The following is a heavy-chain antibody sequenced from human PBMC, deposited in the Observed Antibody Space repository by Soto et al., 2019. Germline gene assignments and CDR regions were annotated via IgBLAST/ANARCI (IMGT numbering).Heavy chain of an antibody. J-gene: IGHJ4*02. CDR3: ASSYGSGYRAFDY. CDR2: VNPIVSMS. CDR1: GDTFNFYS. V-gene: IGHV1-69*02. D-gene: IGHD3-10*01. Sequence: QVQLVQSGVEVKRPGSSVKVSCKASGDTFNFYSINWVRQAPGLGLEWMGRVNPIVSMSNYAQKFQGRVTITADKSTSTAYMELSSLRSEDTAIYYCASSYGSGYRAFDYWGQGALVTVSS.